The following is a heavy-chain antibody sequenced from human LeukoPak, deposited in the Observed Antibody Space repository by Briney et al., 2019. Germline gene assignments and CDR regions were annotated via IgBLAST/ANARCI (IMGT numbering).Heavy chain of an antibody. V-gene: IGHV4-39*01. CDR2: IYYSGST. CDR1: GGSISSSSYY. J-gene: IGHJ4*02. Sequence: SETLSLTCTVSGGSISSSSYYWGWIRQPPGKGLEWIGSIYYSGSTYYNPSLKSRVTISVDTSKNQFSLKLSSVTAADTAVYYCASPRDKYQLPQWDFDYWGQGTLVTVSS. CDR3: ASPRDKYQLPQWDFDY. D-gene: IGHD2-2*01.